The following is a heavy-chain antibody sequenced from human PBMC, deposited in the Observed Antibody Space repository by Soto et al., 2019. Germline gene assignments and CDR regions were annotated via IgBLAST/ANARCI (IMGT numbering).Heavy chain of an antibody. CDR1: GFSVSVYY. D-gene: IGHD1-26*01. Sequence: DVEVVESGGGLVQPGGSLRLSCAASGFSVSVYYMTWLRQAPGKGLEWVSAIYSDGSTYYADSVKGRFTLSRDKSKNTLFLQMTSLRAEDTAMYSCARLYSGSFSVWGQGTTVTVSS. CDR2: IYSDGST. V-gene: IGHV3-66*01. J-gene: IGHJ6*02. CDR3: ARLYSGSFSV.